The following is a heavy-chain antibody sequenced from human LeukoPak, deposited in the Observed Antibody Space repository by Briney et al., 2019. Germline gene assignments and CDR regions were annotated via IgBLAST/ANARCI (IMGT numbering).Heavy chain of an antibody. CDR2: IYYSGST. D-gene: IGHD6-13*01. CDR1: GGSISSSSYY. CDR3: ARDRISSSWYRRGDFDY. V-gene: IGHV4-39*07. Sequence: PSETLSLTCTVSGGSISSSSYYWGWIRQPPGKGLEWIGSIYYSGSTYYNPSLKSRVTISVDTSKNQFSLKLSSVTAADTAVYYCARDRISSSWYRRGDFDYWGQGTLVTVSS. J-gene: IGHJ4*02.